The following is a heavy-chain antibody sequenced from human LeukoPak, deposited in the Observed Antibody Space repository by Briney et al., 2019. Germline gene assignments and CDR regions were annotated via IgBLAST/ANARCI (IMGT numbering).Heavy chain of an antibody. CDR3: ARGGGLDV. V-gene: IGHV3-7*03. CDR1: GSTFSSYW. CDR2: INHNGNVN. J-gene: IGHJ6*02. Sequence: SLRLSCAASGSTFSSYWMDWARQAPGKGLEWVASINHNGNVNYYVDSVKGRFTISRDNAKNSLYLQMSNLRAEDTAVYFCARGGGLDVWGQGATVTVSS. D-gene: IGHD3-16*01.